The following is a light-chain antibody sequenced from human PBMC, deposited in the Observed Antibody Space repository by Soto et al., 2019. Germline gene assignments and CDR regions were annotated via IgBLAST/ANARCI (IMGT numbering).Light chain of an antibody. CDR3: QQYYSYPQT. Sequence: AIRMTQSPSSFSASTGDIVTITCRASQGISSYLAWYQQKPGKAPKLLIYAASTLQSGVPSRFSGSGSGTDFTLTISCLQSEDFATYYCQQYYSYPQTFGPGTKVDIK. V-gene: IGKV1-8*01. J-gene: IGKJ3*01. CDR1: QGISSY. CDR2: AAS.